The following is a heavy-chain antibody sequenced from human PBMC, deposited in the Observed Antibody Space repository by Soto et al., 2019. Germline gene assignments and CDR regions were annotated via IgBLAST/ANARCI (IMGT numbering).Heavy chain of an antibody. Sequence: QVQLQESGPGLVKPSQTLSLTCTVSGGSISSGDYYWSWIRQPPGKGLEWIGYIYYSGSTYYNPSLKSRVTISADTSKNQFSLKLSSVTAADTAVYYCARGNIVVVVAATHFDYWGQGTLVTVSS. CDR2: IYYSGST. CDR1: GGSISSGDYY. V-gene: IGHV4-30-4*01. CDR3: ARGNIVVVVAATHFDY. D-gene: IGHD2-15*01. J-gene: IGHJ4*02.